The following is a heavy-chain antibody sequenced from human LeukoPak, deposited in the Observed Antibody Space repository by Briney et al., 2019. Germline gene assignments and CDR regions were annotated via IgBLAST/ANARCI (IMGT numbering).Heavy chain of an antibody. CDR3: ARVYYDILTGYSYDAFDI. V-gene: IGHV3-7*01. J-gene: IGHJ3*02. D-gene: IGHD3-9*01. CDR2: IKQDGSEK. CDR1: GFTFSSYW. Sequence: GGSLRLSCAASGFTFSSYWMSWVRQAPGKGLEWVANIKQDGSEKYYVDSVKGRFTISRDNAKNSLYLQMNSLRAEDTAVYHCARVYYDILTGYSYDAFDIWGQGTMVTVSS.